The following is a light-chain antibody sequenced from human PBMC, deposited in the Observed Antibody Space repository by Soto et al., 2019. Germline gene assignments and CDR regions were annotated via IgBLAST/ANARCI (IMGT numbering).Light chain of an antibody. CDR3: QQSYNTPQT. CDR2: DAS. J-gene: IGKJ1*01. Sequence: DIQMTQSPSSVSASVGDRVTITCRASQGISSWLAWYQQKPEKAPKLVIYDASSLQSGVPSRFSGSGSGTDFTLTITSLQPEDSATYYCQQSYNTPQTFGQGTKVDIK. CDR1: QGISSW. V-gene: IGKV1-12*01.